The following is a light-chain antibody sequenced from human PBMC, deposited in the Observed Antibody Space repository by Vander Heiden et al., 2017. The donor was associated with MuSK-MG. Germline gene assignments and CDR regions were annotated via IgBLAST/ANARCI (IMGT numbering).Light chain of an antibody. Sequence: DIQMTQSPSSLSASVGDRVTITCRASPGIGNDLVWYQQKPGEAPKRLIYAASSLQRGAPSRFSGSGSGTEFTLAISSLQPEDFATYYCRQHNSYPHTFGQGTKLEIK. V-gene: IGKV1-17*01. CDR1: PGIGND. CDR2: AAS. J-gene: IGKJ2*01. CDR3: RQHNSYPHT.